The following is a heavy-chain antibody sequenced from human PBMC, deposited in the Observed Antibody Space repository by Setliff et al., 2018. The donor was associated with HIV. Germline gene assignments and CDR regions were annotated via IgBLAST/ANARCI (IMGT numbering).Heavy chain of an antibody. V-gene: IGHV4-28*01. D-gene: IGHD6-13*01. J-gene: IGHJ3*02. CDR1: GDSISSTNW. Sequence: SETLSLTCAVSGDSISSTNWWSWIRQPPGKRLEWIGFIYYTGSTHYNPSLKSRVSISADSSKNQFSLKLTSVTAADTAVYYCARLGQSSNWMQPNAFDIWGQGTVVTVSS. CDR2: IYYTGST. CDR3: ARLGQSSNWMQPNAFDI.